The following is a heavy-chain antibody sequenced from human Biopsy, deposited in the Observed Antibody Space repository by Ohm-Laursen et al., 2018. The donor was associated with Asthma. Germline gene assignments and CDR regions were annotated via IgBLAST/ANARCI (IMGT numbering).Heavy chain of an antibody. CDR2: ISWNSATI. CDR1: GFKFDEYT. Sequence: SLRLSCAASGFKFDEYTMHWVRPAPGKGLEWVSGISWNSATIGYADSVEGRFTISRDNAKNSVFLHMDSLRPEDTAFYYCAKVRSDWVITESFDYWGQGVLVTVSS. J-gene: IGHJ4*02. D-gene: IGHD3-22*01. CDR3: AKVRSDWVITESFDY. V-gene: IGHV3-9*01.